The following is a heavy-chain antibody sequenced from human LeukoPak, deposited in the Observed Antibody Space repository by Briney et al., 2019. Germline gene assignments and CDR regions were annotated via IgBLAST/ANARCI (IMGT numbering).Heavy chain of an antibody. J-gene: IGHJ4*02. CDR2: IKQDGSEK. CDR1: GFTFSSYW. V-gene: IGHV3-7*04. Sequence: GGSLSLSCAASGFTFSSYWMSWVRQAPGKGLEWVANIKQDGSEKYYVDSVKGRFTISRDNAKNSLYLQMNSLRAEDTAVYYCARGLRWSARYFDYWGQGTLVTVSS. CDR3: ARGLRWSARYFDY. D-gene: IGHD4-23*01.